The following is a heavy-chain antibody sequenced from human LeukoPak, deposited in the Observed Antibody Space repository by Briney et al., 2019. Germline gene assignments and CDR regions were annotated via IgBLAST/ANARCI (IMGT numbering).Heavy chain of an antibody. CDR3: ARGRFVLVPSLERWYFDL. CDR2: IGTEDDA. Sequence: PGGSLRLSCTASAFTLRNYDMHWVRQTTEKGLEWVSGIGTEDDAFYPDSVKGRFTISRENAKNSFYLQMNSLRAGDTAVYYCARGRFVLVPSLERWYFDLWGRGTMVTVSS. J-gene: IGHJ2*01. CDR1: AFTLRNYD. D-gene: IGHD2-8*02. V-gene: IGHV3-13*01.